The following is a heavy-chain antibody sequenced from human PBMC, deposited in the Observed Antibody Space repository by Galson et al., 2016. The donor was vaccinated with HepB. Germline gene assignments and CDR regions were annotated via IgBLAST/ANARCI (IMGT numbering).Heavy chain of an antibody. CDR1: GYTFAGYY. V-gene: IGHV1-2*02. Sequence: SVKVSCKASGYTFAGYYIHWVRQAPGQGLEWIEWINPGTGGTNYAQKFQGRVTMTRDTSISTAYLELSRLTSDDTAVYYCARGDDYSNLSDLWGRGTLVPVSS. CDR2: INPGTGGT. J-gene: IGHJ2*01. CDR3: ARGDDYSNLSDL. D-gene: IGHD4-11*01.